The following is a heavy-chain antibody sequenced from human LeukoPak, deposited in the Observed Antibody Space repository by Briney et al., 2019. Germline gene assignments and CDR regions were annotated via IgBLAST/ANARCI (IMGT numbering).Heavy chain of an antibody. CDR3: ARDWRIAAAGVPETGRY. CDR2: IHTGNGNT. D-gene: IGHD6-13*01. J-gene: IGHJ4*02. CDR1: GYTFTSYT. V-gene: IGHV1-3*03. Sequence: GASVKVSCKASGYTFTSYTMHWVRQAPGQRLEWMGWIHTGNGNTKYSQEFQGRVTITRDTSASTAYMELSSLRSEDMAVYYCARDWRIAAAGVPETGRYWGQGTLVTVSS.